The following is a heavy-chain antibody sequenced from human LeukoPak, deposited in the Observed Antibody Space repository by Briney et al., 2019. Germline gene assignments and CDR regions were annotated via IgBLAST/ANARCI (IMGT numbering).Heavy chain of an antibody. Sequence: GGSLRLSCAASGFTFSDYYMSWIRQAPGKGLEWVSYISSSGSTIYYADSVKGRFTISRDNSKNTLYLQMNSLRAEDTAVYYCAKDYYDSSGYINFDYWGQGTLVTVSS. V-gene: IGHV3-11*01. CDR3: AKDYYDSSGYINFDY. D-gene: IGHD3-22*01. J-gene: IGHJ4*02. CDR1: GFTFSDYY. CDR2: ISSSGSTI.